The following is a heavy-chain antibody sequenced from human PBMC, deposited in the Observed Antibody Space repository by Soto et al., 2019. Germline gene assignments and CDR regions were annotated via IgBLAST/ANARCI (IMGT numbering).Heavy chain of an antibody. V-gene: IGHV1-69*13. CDR2: IIPIFGTA. J-gene: IGHJ4*02. D-gene: IGHD3-22*01. CDR1: GGTFSSYA. Sequence: ASVKVSCKASGGTFSSYAISWVRQASGQGLEWMGGIIPIFGTANYAQKFQGRVTITADESTSTAYMELSSLRSEDTAVYYCASARDSSGTYFDYWGQGTLVTVSS. CDR3: ASARDSSGTYFDY.